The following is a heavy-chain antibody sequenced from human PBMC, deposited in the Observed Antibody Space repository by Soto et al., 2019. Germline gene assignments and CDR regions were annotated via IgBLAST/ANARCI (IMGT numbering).Heavy chain of an antibody. J-gene: IGHJ6*02. CDR1: GGSFSGYY. V-gene: IGHV4-34*01. CDR2: INHSGST. CDR3: ARGDSTDCSNGVCSFFYNHDMDV. Sequence: PSETLSLTCAVYGGSFSGYYWSWIRQPPGKGLEWIGEINHSGSTNYNPSLKSRVTISVDTSKNQFSLKLSSVTAADTAIYYCARGDSTDCSNGVCSFFYNHDMDVWGQGTTVTVSS. D-gene: IGHD2-8*01.